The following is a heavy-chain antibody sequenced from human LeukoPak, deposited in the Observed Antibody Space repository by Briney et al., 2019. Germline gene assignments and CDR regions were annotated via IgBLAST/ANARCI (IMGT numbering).Heavy chain of an antibody. Sequence: SETLSLTCTVSGGSISSYYWSWIRQPAGKGLEWIGRIYTSGSTNYNPSLKSRVTMSVDTSKNQFSLKLSSVTAADTAVYYCARDSAWISGWDYYYMDVWGKGTTVTTSS. J-gene: IGHJ6*03. CDR3: ARDSAWISGWDYYYMDV. CDR2: IYTSGST. D-gene: IGHD6-19*01. V-gene: IGHV4-4*07. CDR1: GGSISSYY.